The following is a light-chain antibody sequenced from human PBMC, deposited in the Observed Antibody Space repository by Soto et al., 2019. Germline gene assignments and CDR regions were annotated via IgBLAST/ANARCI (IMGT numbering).Light chain of an antibody. Sequence: DIQITQSPSTLSGSVGDRVTLTCRASQTISSWLAWYQQKPGKAPKLLIYDASSLESGVPSRFSGSGSGTEFTLTISSLQPDDFATYYCQQYNSYSWTFGQGTKVDI. J-gene: IGKJ1*01. CDR2: DAS. CDR1: QTISSW. V-gene: IGKV1-5*01. CDR3: QQYNSYSWT.